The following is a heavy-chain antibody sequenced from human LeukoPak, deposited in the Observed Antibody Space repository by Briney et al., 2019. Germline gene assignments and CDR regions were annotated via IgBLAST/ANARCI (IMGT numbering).Heavy chain of an antibody. D-gene: IGHD4-17*01. CDR1: GYTFTSYG. V-gene: IGHV1-18*01. Sequence: GASVKVSCKASGYTFTSYGISWVRQAPGQGLEWMGWISAYNGSTNYAQKLQGRVTMTTDTSTSTAYMELRSLRSDDTAVYYCARDRYGDYAGVDYYYGMDVWGQGTTVTVSS. CDR2: ISAYNGST. J-gene: IGHJ6*02. CDR3: ARDRYGDYAGVDYYYGMDV.